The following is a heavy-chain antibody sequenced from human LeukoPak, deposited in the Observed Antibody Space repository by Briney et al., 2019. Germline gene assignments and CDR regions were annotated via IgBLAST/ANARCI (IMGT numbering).Heavy chain of an antibody. CDR3: ARATWDPNYYYYMDV. V-gene: IGHV3-30*02. D-gene: IGHD1-26*01. CDR1: GFTFKNYG. CDR2: IRYDGSDK. J-gene: IGHJ6*03. Sequence: GGSLRLSCAASGFTFKNYGMHWVRQAPGKGLEWVAFIRYDGSDKYYADSVKGRFTIARDNSKNTVYLQMNSLRAEDTAVYFCARATWDPNYYYYMDVWGKGTTVTISS.